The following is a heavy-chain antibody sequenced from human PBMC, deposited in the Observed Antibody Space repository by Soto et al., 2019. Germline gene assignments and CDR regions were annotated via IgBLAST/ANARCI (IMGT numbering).Heavy chain of an antibody. Sequence: QVQVVQSGAEGKKPGASVRISCKASGYTFTDYFIHWVRQAPGQGLEWMGRINPSGGSTTKAQKFQGRITMTGDTSTSTAYMELSSLRSDDTAVYYCTRGRQCYQYAMDVWGQGTTVTVSS. CDR2: INPSGGST. D-gene: IGHD4-4*01. J-gene: IGHJ6*02. CDR3: TRGRQCYQYAMDV. CDR1: GYTFTDYF. V-gene: IGHV1-46*03.